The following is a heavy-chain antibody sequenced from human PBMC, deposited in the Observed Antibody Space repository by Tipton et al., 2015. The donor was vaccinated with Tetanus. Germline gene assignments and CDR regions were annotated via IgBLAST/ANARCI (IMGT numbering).Heavy chain of an antibody. Sequence: ILSLTCTVSGGSISTYYWSWIRQPPGKGLEWIGYIYYRGSTNYYPSLKSRVTMSVDTSKNQFSLNLSSVTAADTAVYYCARGDGSTLHYWGQGTLVTVSS. CDR1: GGSISTYY. V-gene: IGHV4-59*01. CDR3: ARGDGSTLHY. J-gene: IGHJ4*02. CDR2: IYYRGST. D-gene: IGHD5-24*01.